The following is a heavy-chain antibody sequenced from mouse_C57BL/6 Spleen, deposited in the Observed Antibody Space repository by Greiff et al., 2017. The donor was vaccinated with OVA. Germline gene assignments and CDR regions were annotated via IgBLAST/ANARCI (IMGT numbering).Heavy chain of an antibody. Sequence: EVQVVESGDGLVKPGGSLKLSCAASGFTFSSYAMPWVRQTPEKRLEWVAYISRGGGYIYYADTVKGRFTISRDNARNTLYLQMSRLKSEDTAMYYCTRDERGYFDVWGTGTTVTVSS. CDR1: GFTFSSYA. CDR2: ISRGGGYI. J-gene: IGHJ1*03. CDR3: TRDERGYFDV. V-gene: IGHV5-9-1*02.